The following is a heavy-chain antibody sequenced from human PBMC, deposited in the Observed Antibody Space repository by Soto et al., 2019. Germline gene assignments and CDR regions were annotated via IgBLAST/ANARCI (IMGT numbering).Heavy chain of an antibody. CDR2: IYWDDDK. J-gene: IGHJ4*02. D-gene: IGHD3-10*01. CDR3: AHHPYYGLAPYSFDY. CDR1: GFSLSTSGVG. Sequence: QITLKESGPTLVKPTQTLTLTCTFSGFSLSTSGVGVGWIRQPPGKALEWLAVIYWDDDKRSSSSLKSRLTITKDTSKNQVVRTMTNMDPVDTATYYCAHHPYYGLAPYSFDYWGQGILVTVSS. V-gene: IGHV2-5*02.